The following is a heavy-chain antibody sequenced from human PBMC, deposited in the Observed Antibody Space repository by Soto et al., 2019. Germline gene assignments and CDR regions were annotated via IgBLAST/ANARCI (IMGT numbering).Heavy chain of an antibody. D-gene: IGHD4-4*01. CDR1: GGPVSSDF. V-gene: IGHV4-59*02. CDR3: ARTNYENFPLDY. Sequence: NPSETLSLTCTVSGGPVSSDFWNWIRQPPGKGLEWIGYISYSGTTKYNPSLKGRVTISRDTSKNNFSLKLTSVTAADTAVYYCARTNYENFPLDYWGLGTLVTVSS. J-gene: IGHJ4*02. CDR2: ISYSGTT.